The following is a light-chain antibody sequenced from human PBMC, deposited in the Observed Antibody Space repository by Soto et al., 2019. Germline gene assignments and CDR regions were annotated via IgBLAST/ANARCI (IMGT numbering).Light chain of an antibody. Sequence: EIVLTQSPGTLSLSPGERATLSCRASQTINNNFLGWYQQKPGQAPRLLIFAASRRATGIPDRFSGSGSGTDFTLTSTRLEPEDFGVYYCQQYGSSPPDTFGQGTKLDIK. J-gene: IGKJ2*01. CDR3: QQYGSSPPDT. CDR1: QTINNNF. V-gene: IGKV3-20*01. CDR2: AAS.